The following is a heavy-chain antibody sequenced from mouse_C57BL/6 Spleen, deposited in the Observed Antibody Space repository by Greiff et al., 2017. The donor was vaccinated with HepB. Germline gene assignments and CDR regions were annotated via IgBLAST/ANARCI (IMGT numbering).Heavy chain of an antibody. J-gene: IGHJ3*01. CDR2: IYPGSGST. CDR1: GYTFTSYW. Sequence: QVQLQQPGAELVKPGASVKMSCKASGYTFTSYWINWVKQRPGQGLEWIGDIYPGSGSTNYNEKFKSKATLTVDTSSSTAYMQLSSLTSEDSAVYYCARGDYYGSSPFAYWGQGTLVTVSA. CDR3: ARGDYYGSSPFAY. V-gene: IGHV1-55*01. D-gene: IGHD1-1*01.